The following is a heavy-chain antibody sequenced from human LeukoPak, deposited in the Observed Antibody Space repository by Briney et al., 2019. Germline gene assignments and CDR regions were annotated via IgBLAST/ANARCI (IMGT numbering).Heavy chain of an antibody. D-gene: IGHD3-10*01. CDR2: INPNSGDP. Sequence: GASVKVSCKTSGYTFTDSYIHWVRQAPGQGLEWMGRINPNSGDPNYPQKFQGRVTMTRNTSISTAYMELSSLRSEDTAVYYCARGGITMVRGVINYWGQGTLVTVSS. CDR3: ARGGITMVRGVINY. J-gene: IGHJ4*02. V-gene: IGHV1-2*06. CDR1: GYTFTDSY.